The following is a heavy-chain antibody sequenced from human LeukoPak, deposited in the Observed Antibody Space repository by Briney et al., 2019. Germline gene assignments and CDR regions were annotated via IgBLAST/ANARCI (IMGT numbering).Heavy chain of an antibody. J-gene: IGHJ6*03. CDR2: IYYRGST. V-gene: IGHV4-59*01. Sequence: GSLRLSCAASGFTFSSYAMSWIRQPPGKGLEWIGYIYYRGSTNYNPSLKSRVTIAVDTSKNQFSLKLSSVTAADTAVYYCARRQYQLLYMDVWGKGTTVTVSS. CDR1: GFTFSSYA. CDR3: ARRQYQLLYMDV. D-gene: IGHD2-2*01.